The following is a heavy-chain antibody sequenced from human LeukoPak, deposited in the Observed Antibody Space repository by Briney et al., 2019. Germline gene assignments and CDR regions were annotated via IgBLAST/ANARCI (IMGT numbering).Heavy chain of an antibody. J-gene: IGHJ6*02. Sequence: GGSLRLSCAASGFTFSSHSMNWVRQAPGKGLEWVSSISSSSSYIYYADSVKGRFTISRDNAKNSLYLQMNSLRAEDTAVHYCATTYYDFWSGYYTYYYYYGMDVWGQGTTVTVSS. CDR3: ATTYYDFWSGYYTYYYYYGMDV. CDR1: GFTFSSHS. V-gene: IGHV3-21*01. D-gene: IGHD3-3*01. CDR2: ISSSSSYI.